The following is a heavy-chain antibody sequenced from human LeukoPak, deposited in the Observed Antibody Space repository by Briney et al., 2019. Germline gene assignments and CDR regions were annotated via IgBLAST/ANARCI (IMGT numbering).Heavy chain of an antibody. CDR1: GFTFSSYA. V-gene: IGHV3-23*01. CDR3: AKDTDSRTSSWADY. Sequence: GGSLRLSCAASGFTFSSYAMSWVRQAPGKGLEWVSAISGSGGSTYYADSVKGRFTISRDNSKNTLYLQMNRLRAEDTAVYYCAKDTDSRTSSWADYWGQGTLVTVSS. J-gene: IGHJ4*02. CDR2: ISGSGGST. D-gene: IGHD6-13*01.